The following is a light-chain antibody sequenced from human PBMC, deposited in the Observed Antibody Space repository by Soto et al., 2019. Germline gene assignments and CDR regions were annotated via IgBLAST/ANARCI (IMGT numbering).Light chain of an antibody. Sequence: VVLTQSPGTLSMSPGERATLSCRASESVSSTYLAWYQQKLGQAPRLLIYRASTRATGVPDRFSGSGSGRDFTLTISRLEPEDFAVYYCQQYGSSPPYTFGQGTKLEIK. V-gene: IGKV3-20*01. J-gene: IGKJ2*01. CDR3: QQYGSSPPYT. CDR1: ESVSSTY. CDR2: RAS.